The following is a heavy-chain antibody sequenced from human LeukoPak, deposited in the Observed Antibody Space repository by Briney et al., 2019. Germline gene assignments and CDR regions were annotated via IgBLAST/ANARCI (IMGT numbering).Heavy chain of an antibody. CDR2: FYYSGST. CDR1: GGSISSYY. J-gene: IGHJ5*02. Sequence: PSETLSLTCTVSGGSISSYYWSWIRQPPGKGLEWIGYFYYSGSTNYNPSLKSRVTISVDTSKNQFSLKLSSVTAADTAVYYCARDLYKNWFDPWGQGTLVTVSS. V-gene: IGHV4-59*01. CDR3: ARDLYKNWFDP. D-gene: IGHD2-2*02.